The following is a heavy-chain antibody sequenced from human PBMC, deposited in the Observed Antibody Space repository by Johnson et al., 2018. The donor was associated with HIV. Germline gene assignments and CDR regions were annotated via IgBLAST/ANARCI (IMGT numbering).Heavy chain of an antibody. CDR3: ASGVTARAPLLI. D-gene: IGHD6-6*01. CDR2: ISYDGTNT. V-gene: IGHV3-30*14. CDR1: DFTFSNNA. J-gene: IGHJ3*02. Sequence: QMQLVESGGGVVQPGRSLRLSCAASDFTFSNNAIHWVRQAPGKGLEWVAVISYDGTNTYYADSVRGLFTISRDNSRNTVSLQMIILRPKDTAMYYCASGVTARAPLLIWGQGTMVTVSS.